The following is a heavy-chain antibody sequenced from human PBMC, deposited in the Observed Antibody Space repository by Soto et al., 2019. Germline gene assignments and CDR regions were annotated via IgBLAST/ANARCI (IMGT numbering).Heavy chain of an antibody. CDR2: IYHSGST. Sequence: LSLTCAVSGGSISSGGYSWSWIRQPPGKGLEWIGYIYHSGSTYYNPSLKSRVTISVDRSKNQFSLKLSSVTAADTAVYYCARLTGYYSVDYWGQGTLVTVSS. D-gene: IGHD3-9*01. CDR3: ARLTGYYSVDY. CDR1: GGSISSGGYS. J-gene: IGHJ4*02. V-gene: IGHV4-30-2*01.